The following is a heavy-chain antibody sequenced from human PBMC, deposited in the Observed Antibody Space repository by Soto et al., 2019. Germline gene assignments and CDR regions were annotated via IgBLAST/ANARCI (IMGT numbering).Heavy chain of an antibody. CDR3: AREPLHGDYPRP. D-gene: IGHD4-17*01. V-gene: IGHV3-66*01. Sequence: EVQLVESGGGLVQRGGSLRLSCAASGFTVSSNYTSWVRQAPAKGLEWVSVIYSGGSTYYADSVKGRFTISRDNSKNTLYLQMNSLRAEDTAVYYCAREPLHGDYPRPWGQGTLVTVSS. CDR2: IYSGGST. J-gene: IGHJ4*02. CDR1: GFTVSSNY.